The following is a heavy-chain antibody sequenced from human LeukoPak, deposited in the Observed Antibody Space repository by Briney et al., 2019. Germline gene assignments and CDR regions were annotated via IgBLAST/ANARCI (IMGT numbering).Heavy chain of an antibody. CDR3: ARFASIGSTSSAATDYYFDY. CDR2: INHSGST. D-gene: IGHD2-2*01. Sequence: PSETLSLTCTVSGGSISSYYWGWIRQPPVKGLEWIGEINHSGSTNYNPSLKSRVTISVDTSKNQFSLKLSSVTAADTAVYYCARFASIGSTSSAATDYYFDYWGQGTLVTVSS. CDR1: GGSISSYY. V-gene: IGHV4-34*01. J-gene: IGHJ4*02.